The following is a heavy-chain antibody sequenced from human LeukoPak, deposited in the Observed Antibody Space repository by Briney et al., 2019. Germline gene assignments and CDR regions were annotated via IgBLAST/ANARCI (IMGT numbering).Heavy chain of an antibody. CDR3: TIVSVSDAFDL. V-gene: IGHV3-7*01. Sequence: GGSLRLSCAASGFTFSSHWMTWVRQAPGKGLEWLGNIKQDGSEKYYAGSVRGRFTMSRDNAKNSLYLQMNSLRAEDTAVYFCTIVSVSDAFDLSGQGTMVTVFS. CDR1: GFTFSSHW. J-gene: IGHJ3*01. CDR2: IKQDGSEK.